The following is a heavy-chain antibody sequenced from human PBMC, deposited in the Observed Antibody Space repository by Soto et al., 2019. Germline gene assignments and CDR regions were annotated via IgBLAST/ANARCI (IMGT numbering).Heavy chain of an antibody. CDR1: GLTFSSYA. J-gene: IGHJ6*03. Sequence: VQLLESGGGLVQPGGSLRLSCAASGLTFSSYAMSWVRQAPGKGLEWVSAISGSGGSTYYADSVKGRCTISRDNSKNPVYMQMNSLRAEDTAVYYCAIYQAPHNYYYYMDVCGKGTTVTVSS. CDR2: ISGSGGST. CDR3: AIYQAPHNYYYYMDV. V-gene: IGHV3-23*01. D-gene: IGHD2-2*01.